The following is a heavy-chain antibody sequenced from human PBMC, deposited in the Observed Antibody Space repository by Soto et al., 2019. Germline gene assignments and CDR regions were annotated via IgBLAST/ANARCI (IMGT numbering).Heavy chain of an antibody. CDR3: ARGIGYCSSINCYSSRRLRFDS. Sequence: SETLSLTXAVYGGSFSGYYWTWIRQSPEKGLEWIGEVNHSGTTYYNPSLKTRVTISVHTPKNQFSLKMSSVTAADTAVYYCARGIGYCSSINCYSSRRLRFDSWGQGTLVTV. J-gene: IGHJ4*02. CDR2: VNHSGTT. CDR1: GGSFSGYY. D-gene: IGHD2-2*01. V-gene: IGHV4-34*01.